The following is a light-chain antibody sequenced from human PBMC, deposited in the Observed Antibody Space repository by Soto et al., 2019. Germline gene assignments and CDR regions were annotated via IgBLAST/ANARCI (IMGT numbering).Light chain of an antibody. CDR1: QSVCINF. Sequence: ESVLTQSPGTLSLSPGERATLSCRASQSVCINFLAWYQQMPGQAPRLLIYAVSTRAAGIPDRFSGSGSGTDFTLTISRLEPEDFAMYYCQQYGASPFTSGPGIKVDIK. CDR2: AVS. CDR3: QQYGASPFT. V-gene: IGKV3-20*01. J-gene: IGKJ3*01.